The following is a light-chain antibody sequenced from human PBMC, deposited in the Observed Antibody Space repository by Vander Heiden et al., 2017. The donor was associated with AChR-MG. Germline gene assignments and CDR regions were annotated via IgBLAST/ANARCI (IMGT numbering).Light chain of an antibody. Sequence: DLVVTQSPLPLPVTPGEPASISCRSSQSLRHSDAYNYLDWYLQKPGQSPELLIYLGSNRASGVPDRFGGSGSGTDFTLKISRVEAEDVGVYYCMQALQAPYTFGQGTKLEIK. J-gene: IGKJ2*01. CDR1: QSLRHSDAYNY. CDR2: LGS. V-gene: IGKV2-28*01. CDR3: MQALQAPYT.